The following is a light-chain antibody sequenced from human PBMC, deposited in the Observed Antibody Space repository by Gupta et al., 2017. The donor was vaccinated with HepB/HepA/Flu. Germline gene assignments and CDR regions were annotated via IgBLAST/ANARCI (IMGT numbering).Light chain of an antibody. CDR3: GGWDDGLNGGV. Sequence: QSVLTQPPSASGTPPQMVTISCSGSSSNIGSNYVYWYKQLQGAETKSRIDCSNQRPYGVTDRVLSCTSCKYASPQTRGLRSKDEADDYWGGWDDGLNGGVFGGGTNLTVL. V-gene: IGLV1-47*02. CDR2: CSN. J-gene: IGLJ2*01. CDR1: SSNIGSNY.